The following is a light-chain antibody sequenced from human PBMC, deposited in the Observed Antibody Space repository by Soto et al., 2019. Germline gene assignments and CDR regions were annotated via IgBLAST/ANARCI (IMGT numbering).Light chain of an antibody. Sequence: ETVLTQSPATLSLSPGERATLSCRASQSVSSYLAWYQQKPGQAPRLLIYDASNRATGIPARFSGSGSGTAFTLTISSLEPEEFAVYYCQHRSNWPQTFGQGPKVEIK. CDR3: QHRSNWPQT. V-gene: IGKV3-11*01. CDR1: QSVSSY. J-gene: IGKJ1*01. CDR2: DAS.